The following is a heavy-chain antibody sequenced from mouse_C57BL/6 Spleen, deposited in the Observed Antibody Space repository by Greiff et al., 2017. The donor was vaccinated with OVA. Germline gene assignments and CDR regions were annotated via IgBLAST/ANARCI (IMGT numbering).Heavy chain of an antibody. CDR2: IYPGSGST. D-gene: IGHD3-2*02. Sequence: QVQLQQPGAELVKPGASVKMSCKASGYTFTSYWITWVKQRPGQGLEWIGDIYPGSGSTNYNEKFKSKATLTVDTSSSTAYMQLSSLTSEDSAVYYCASQDSSGPAWFAYWGQGTLVTVSA. CDR1: GYTFTSYW. J-gene: IGHJ3*01. CDR3: ASQDSSGPAWFAY. V-gene: IGHV1-55*01.